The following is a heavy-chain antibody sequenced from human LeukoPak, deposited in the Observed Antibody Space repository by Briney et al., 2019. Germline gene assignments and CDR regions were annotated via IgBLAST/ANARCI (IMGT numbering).Heavy chain of an antibody. CDR1: GGSISSYY. CDR2: IYYSGST. D-gene: IGHD2-15*01. CDR3: ARGGYCSGGSCYYIDWFDP. Sequence: PSETLSLTCTVSGGSISSYYWSWIRQPPGKGLEWIGYIYYSGSTNYNPSLKSRVTISVDTSKNQFSLKLSSVTAADTAVYYCARGGYCSGGSCYYIDWFDPWGQGTLVTVSS. V-gene: IGHV4-59*12. J-gene: IGHJ5*02.